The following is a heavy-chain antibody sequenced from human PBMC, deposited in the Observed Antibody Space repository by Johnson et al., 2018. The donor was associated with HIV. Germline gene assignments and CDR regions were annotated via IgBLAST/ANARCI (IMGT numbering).Heavy chain of an antibody. J-gene: IGHJ3*02. D-gene: IGHD1-7*01. V-gene: IGHV3-11*01. Sequence: QEQLVVSGGGLVQPGRSLRLSCAASGFTFDDYAMHWIRQTPGKGLEWVSYISSSGGTIYYADSVKGRFSISRDNAKNSLYLQMNSLRAEDTAVYYCAKDEEGELELPDAFDIWGQGTMVTVSS. CDR1: GFTFDDYA. CDR3: AKDEEGELELPDAFDI. CDR2: ISSSGGTI.